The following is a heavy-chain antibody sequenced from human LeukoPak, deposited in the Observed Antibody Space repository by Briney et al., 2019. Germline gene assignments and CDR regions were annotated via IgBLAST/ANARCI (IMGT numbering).Heavy chain of an antibody. CDR3: ARTVGTHRFDY. D-gene: IGHD4-23*01. CDR2: IYYNGDT. CDR1: GGSISSSDYY. J-gene: IGHJ4*02. V-gene: IGHV4-39*01. Sequence: SETLSLTCTVSGGSISSSDYYWGWIRQPPGERLEWIGTIYYNGDTYYNPSLQSRVIISVDTSKNQFSLKLTSVTAPDTAVYYCARTVGTHRFDYWGQGILVTVSS.